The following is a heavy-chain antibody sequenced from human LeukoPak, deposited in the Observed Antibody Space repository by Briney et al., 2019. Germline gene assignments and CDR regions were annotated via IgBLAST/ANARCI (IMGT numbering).Heavy chain of an antibody. D-gene: IGHD6-13*01. CDR1: GFTFSSYG. V-gene: IGHV3-30*18. CDR2: ISYDGSNK. Sequence: GSLRLSCAASGFTFSSYGMHWVRQAPGKGLEWVAVISYDGSNKYYADSVKGRFTISRDNSKNTLYLQMNSLRAEDTAVYYCAKDLGTWGQGTLVTVSS. CDR3: AKDLGT. J-gene: IGHJ4*02.